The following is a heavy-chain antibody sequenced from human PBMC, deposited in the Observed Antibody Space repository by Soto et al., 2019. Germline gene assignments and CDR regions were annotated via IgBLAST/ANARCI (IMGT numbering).Heavy chain of an antibody. CDR2: IYYSGST. J-gene: IGHJ4*02. D-gene: IGHD5-12*01. CDR1: CGSISSYY. Sequence: PSETLSLTFTVSCGSISSYYWRWILQPPGKGLEWIGYIYYSGSTNYNPSLKSRVTISVDTSKNQFSLKLSSVTAADTAVYYCARGPLEMATIRLDYWGQGTLVTAPQ. CDR3: ARGPLEMATIRLDY. V-gene: IGHV4-59*01.